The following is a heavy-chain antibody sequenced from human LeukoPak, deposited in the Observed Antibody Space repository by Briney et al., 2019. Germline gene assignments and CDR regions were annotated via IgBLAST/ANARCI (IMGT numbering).Heavy chain of an antibody. V-gene: IGHV3-49*04. Sequence: QPGGSLRLSCAASGFTFSTYSMTWVRQAPGKGLEWVGFIRSKAYGGTTEYAASVKGRFTVSRDDSKTIAYLQMNSLKTEDTAVYYCTRLAVGSGTFTFDYWGQGTLVTVSS. D-gene: IGHD3-10*01. CDR3: TRLAVGSGTFTFDY. CDR1: GFTFSTYS. J-gene: IGHJ4*02. CDR2: IRSKAYGGTT.